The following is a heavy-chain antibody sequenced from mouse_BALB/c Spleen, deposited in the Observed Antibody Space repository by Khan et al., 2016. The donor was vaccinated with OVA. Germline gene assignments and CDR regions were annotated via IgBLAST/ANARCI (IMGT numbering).Heavy chain of an antibody. V-gene: IGHV3-2*02. J-gene: IGHJ2*01. CDR3: ARTGRFNY. CDR2: ISYSGST. Sequence: VQLKESGPGLVKPAQSLYITCTVTGYTITSDYVWSWNRQFPGNKLERGGNISYSGSTNYNQTLKSRTTITGDTSKNKVYLELNTVTSADTATYYCARTGRFNYWGQGTTLTVSS. CDR1: GYTITSDYV. D-gene: IGHD1-1*01.